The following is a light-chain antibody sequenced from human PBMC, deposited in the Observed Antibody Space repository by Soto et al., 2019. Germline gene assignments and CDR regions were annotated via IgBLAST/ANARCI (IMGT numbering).Light chain of an antibody. CDR1: QSVSSN. V-gene: IGKV3-15*01. Sequence: EILMTQSPATLSVSPGERATLSCRASQSVSSNLAWYQQKPGQAPRLLIYGASTRATGIPARFSGSGSGTEFTLTISSRQSEDFAVYYCQQYNNWRLITFGQGTRLEIK. CDR2: GAS. J-gene: IGKJ5*01. CDR3: QQYNNWRLIT.